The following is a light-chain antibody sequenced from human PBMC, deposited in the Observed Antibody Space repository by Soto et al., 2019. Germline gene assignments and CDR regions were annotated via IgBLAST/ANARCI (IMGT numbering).Light chain of an antibody. CDR3: QQRSNWPFT. V-gene: IGKV3D-20*02. CDR2: GVS. Sequence: EIVLTQSPGTLSLSLGERVTLSCRASQSVSSNYLAWYQHRPGQAPRLLIHGVSSRATGIPDRFTGSGSGRDFTLTISSLEPEDSAVYYCQQRSNWPFTFGPGTKVDIK. J-gene: IGKJ3*01. CDR1: QSVSSNY.